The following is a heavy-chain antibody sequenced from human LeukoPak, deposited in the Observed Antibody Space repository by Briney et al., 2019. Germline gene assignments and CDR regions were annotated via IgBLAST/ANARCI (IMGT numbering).Heavy chain of an antibody. V-gene: IGHV1-8*03. CDR2: MNPNSGNT. J-gene: IGHJ4*02. CDR3: ARASCSSTSCSPDY. D-gene: IGHD2-2*01. Sequence: GASVKVSCKASGHTFTSYDINWVRQATGQGLEWMGWMNPNSGNTGYAQKFQGRVTITRNTSISTAYMELSSLRSEDTAVYYCARASCSSTSCSPDYWGQGTLVTVSS. CDR1: GHTFTSYD.